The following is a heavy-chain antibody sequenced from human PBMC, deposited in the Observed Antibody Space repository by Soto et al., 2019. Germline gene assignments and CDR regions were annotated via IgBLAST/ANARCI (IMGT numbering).Heavy chain of an antibody. CDR3: ARDGAGSYYWFDP. V-gene: IGHV2-5*02. D-gene: IGHD3-10*01. Sequence: QITLKESGPTLVKPTQTLTLTCTFSGFSLTTIGVGVGWIRQPPGKALEWLALIYWDDDRRYSASLKSRLTITKDTSKTQVVLIMTNMDPADTATYYCARDGAGSYYWFDPWGQGTLVIVSS. CDR1: GFSLTTIGVG. CDR2: IYWDDDR. J-gene: IGHJ5*02.